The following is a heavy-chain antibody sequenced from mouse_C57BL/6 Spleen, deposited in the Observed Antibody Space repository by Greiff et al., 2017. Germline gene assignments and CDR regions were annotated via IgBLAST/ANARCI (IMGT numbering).Heavy chain of an antibody. CDR2: INYDGSST. V-gene: IGHV5-16*01. Sequence: EVMLVESEGGLVQPGSSMKLSCTASGFTFSDYYMAWVRQVPEKGLEWVANINYDGSSTYYLDSLKSRFIISRDNAKNILYLQMSSLKSEDTATYYCARGWYYGSPRDWYFDVWGTGTTVTVSS. D-gene: IGHD1-1*01. CDR1: GFTFSDYY. CDR3: ARGWYYGSPRDWYFDV. J-gene: IGHJ1*03.